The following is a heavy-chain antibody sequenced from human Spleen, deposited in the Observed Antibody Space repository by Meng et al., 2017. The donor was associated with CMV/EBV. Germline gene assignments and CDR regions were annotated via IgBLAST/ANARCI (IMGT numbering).Heavy chain of an antibody. CDR3: AKSLGDSSGYYYDASDYFDY. CDR1: SYA. Sequence: SYAMSWVRQAPGKGLEWVSAISGSGGSTYYADFVKGRFTISRDNSKNTLYLQMNSLRAEDTAVYYCAKSLGDSSGYYYDASDYFDYWGQGTLVTVSS. J-gene: IGHJ4*02. D-gene: IGHD3-22*01. CDR2: ISGSGGST. V-gene: IGHV3-23*01.